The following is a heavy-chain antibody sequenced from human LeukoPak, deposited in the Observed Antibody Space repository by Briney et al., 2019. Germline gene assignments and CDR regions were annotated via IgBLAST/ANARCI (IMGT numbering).Heavy chain of an antibody. CDR1: GYTFTGYY. CDR3: TRGEVAATPDY. J-gene: IGHJ4*02. D-gene: IGHD2-15*01. V-gene: IGHV1-2*06. CDR2: INHNSGGT. Sequence: GASVTVSCTASGYTFTGYYMHWVRQAPGQGLEWMGRINHNSGGTNYAQKFQGRVTMTRDTSISTAYMELSRLRSDDTAVYYCTRGEVAATPDYWGQGTLVTVSS.